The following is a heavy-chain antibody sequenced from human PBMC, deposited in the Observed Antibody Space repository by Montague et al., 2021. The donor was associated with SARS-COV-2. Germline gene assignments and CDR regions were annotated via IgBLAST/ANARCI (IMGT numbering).Heavy chain of an antibody. CDR1: GFKFDDSG. CDR3: ARYYGGSFYGLDV. CDR2: INWSADKT. V-gene: IGHV3-20*04. D-gene: IGHD3-3*01. J-gene: IGHJ6*02. Sequence: SRRLSCAASGFKFDDSGMTWVRQAPGKGLEWVCDINWSADKTTYADSVKGRFTISRDNAKNSLFLQMNSLRAEDTALYYCARYYGGSFYGLDVWGQGTTVIVSS.